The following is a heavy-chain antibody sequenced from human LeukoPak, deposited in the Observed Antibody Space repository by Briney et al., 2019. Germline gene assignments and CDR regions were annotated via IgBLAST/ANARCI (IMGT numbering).Heavy chain of an antibody. D-gene: IGHD2-21*01. CDR3: ARGYSRTREAGPDH. CDR1: GYTFTGYY. Sequence: GASVKVSCKASGYTFTGYYMHWVRQAPGQGLEWMGWINPNSGGTNYAQKFQGRVTMTRDTSISTAYMELSRLRSDDTAVYYCARGYSRTREAGPDHWGQGTLVTVSS. V-gene: IGHV1-2*02. CDR2: INPNSGGT. J-gene: IGHJ4*02.